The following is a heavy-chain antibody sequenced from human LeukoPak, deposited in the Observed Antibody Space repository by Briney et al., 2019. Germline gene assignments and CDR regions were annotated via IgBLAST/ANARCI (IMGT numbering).Heavy chain of an antibody. D-gene: IGHD4-17*01. J-gene: IGHJ4*02. CDR3: ARDLYGDFDY. CDR1: GFTFSSNY. V-gene: IGHV3-53*01. CDR2: IYSGGNT. Sequence: PGGSLRLSCAASGFTFSSNYMSWVRQAPGKGLEGVSVIYSGGNTYSADSVKGRFTISRDNSKNTLYLQMNSLRAEDTAVYYCARDLYGDFDYWGQGTLVTVSS.